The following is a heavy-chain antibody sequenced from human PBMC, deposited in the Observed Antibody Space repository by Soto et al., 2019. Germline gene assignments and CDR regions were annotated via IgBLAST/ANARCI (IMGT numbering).Heavy chain of an antibody. V-gene: IGHV3-64D*06. CDR2: ISSNGGST. Sequence: EVQLVESGGGLVQPGGSLRVSCSASGFTFSSYAMHWVRQAPGKGLEFVSVISSNGGSTYYADSVKGRFTISRDNSKNPVYLQMSSLRAEATAVYYCVKDVRPYSRSWSCFDYWGQGTLVSVSS. D-gene: IGHD6-13*01. CDR3: VKDVRPYSRSWSCFDY. J-gene: IGHJ4*02. CDR1: GFTFSSYA.